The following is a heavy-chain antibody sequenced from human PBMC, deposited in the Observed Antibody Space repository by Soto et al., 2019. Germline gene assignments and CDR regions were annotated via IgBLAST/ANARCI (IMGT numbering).Heavy chain of an antibody. V-gene: IGHV4-30-4*01. CDR1: GGSISSGDDY. CDR3: ARIKHDYGDFRSSWKFDY. Sequence: QVQLQESGPGLVEPSQTLTLTCTVSGGSISSGDDYWSWIRQPPGRGLEWIGYIYSYGGDTYNNPSLKSRVTISVDTSKNQFTLKLSSVTAADTAVYYCARIKHDYGDFRSSWKFDYWGQGTLATVSS. J-gene: IGHJ4*02. D-gene: IGHD4-17*01. CDR2: IYSYGGDT.